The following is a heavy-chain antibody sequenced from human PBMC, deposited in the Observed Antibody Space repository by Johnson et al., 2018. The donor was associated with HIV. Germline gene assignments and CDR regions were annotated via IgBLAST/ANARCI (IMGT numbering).Heavy chain of an antibody. CDR2: ISYDGRNK. Sequence: VQLVESGGGVVQPGRSLRLSCAASGLTVSRYAMHWVRKAQGKGLEWVAVISYDGRNKYYADSVKGRFTISKDNSKNTLYLQMNSLRVEDTAVYHCARGRRPWELHGFNAFDTWGQGTMVIVSS. J-gene: IGHJ3*02. CDR1: GLTVSRYA. D-gene: IGHD1-26*01. V-gene: IGHV3-30-3*01. CDR3: ARGRRPWELHGFNAFDT.